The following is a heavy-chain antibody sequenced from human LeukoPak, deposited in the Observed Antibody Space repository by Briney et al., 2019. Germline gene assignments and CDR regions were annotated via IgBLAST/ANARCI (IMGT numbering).Heavy chain of an antibody. V-gene: IGHV4-34*01. CDR2: INHSGST. J-gene: IGHJ6*02. D-gene: IGHD3-22*01. CDR1: GGSFSGYY. CDR3: ARFLGGQWLDKYYYYGMDV. Sequence: SETLSLTCAVYGGSFSGYYWSWIRQPPGKGLEWIGEINHSGSTSYNPSLKSRVTISVDTSKNQFSLKLSSVTAADTAVYYCARFLGGQWLDKYYYYGMDVWGQGTTVTVSS.